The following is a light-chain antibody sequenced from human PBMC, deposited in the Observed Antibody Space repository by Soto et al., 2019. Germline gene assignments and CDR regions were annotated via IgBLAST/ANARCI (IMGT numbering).Light chain of an antibody. Sequence: ALTQPASVSGSPGQSITISCTGTSSDVGGYNYVSWYQQHPGKAPKLMIYEVSNRPSGVSNRFSGSKSGNTASLTISGLQAEDEADYYCSSYTSTSTYVFGSGTKVTVL. CDR3: SSYTSTSTYV. V-gene: IGLV2-14*01. CDR2: EVS. J-gene: IGLJ1*01. CDR1: SSDVGGYNY.